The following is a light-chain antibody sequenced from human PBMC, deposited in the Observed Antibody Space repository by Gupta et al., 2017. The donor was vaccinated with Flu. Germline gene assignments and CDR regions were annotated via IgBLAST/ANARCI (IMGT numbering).Light chain of an antibody. J-gene: IGLJ3*02. CDR2: LNSDGSH. CDR3: QTWGTGILV. Sequence: QLVLTQSPSASASLGASVRLTCTLSSGHSSYAIAWHQQQPEKGPRYLIKLNSDGSHNKGDGIPDRFSGSSSGAERYLTISSLQSEDEADYYCQTWGTGILVFGGGTKLTVL. CDR1: SGHSSYA. V-gene: IGLV4-69*01.